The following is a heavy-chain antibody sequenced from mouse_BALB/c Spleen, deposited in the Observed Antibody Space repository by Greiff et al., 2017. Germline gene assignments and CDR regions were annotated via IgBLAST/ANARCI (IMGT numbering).Heavy chain of an antibody. CDR3: ARYDYDGFAY. Sequence: QVQLQQSGAELVKPGASVKLSCKTSGYTFTSYWIQWVKQRPGQGLGWIGEIFPGTGTTYYNEKFKGKATLTIDTSSSTAYMQLSSLTSEDSAVYFCARYDYDGFAYWGQGTLVTVSA. CDR2: IFPGTGTT. CDR1: GYTFTSYW. V-gene: IGHV1S132*01. J-gene: IGHJ3*01. D-gene: IGHD2-4*01.